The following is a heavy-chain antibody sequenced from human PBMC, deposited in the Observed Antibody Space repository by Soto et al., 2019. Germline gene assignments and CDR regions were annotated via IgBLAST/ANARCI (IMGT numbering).Heavy chain of an antibody. CDR1: GGTFSSYA. CDR3: ARDYYDSSGYGWFDP. J-gene: IGHJ5*02. Sequence: SVKVSCKASGGTFSSYAISWVRQAPGQGLEWMGGIIPIFGTANYAQKFQGRVTITADKSTSTAYMELSSLRSEDTAVYYCARDYYDSSGYGWFDPWGQGTLVTVSS. V-gene: IGHV1-69*06. D-gene: IGHD3-22*01. CDR2: IIPIFGTA.